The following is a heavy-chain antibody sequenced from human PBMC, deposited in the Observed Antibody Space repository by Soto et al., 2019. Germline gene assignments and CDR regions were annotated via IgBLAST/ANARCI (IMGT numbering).Heavy chain of an antibody. CDR3: ARDHHGDYSSDY. J-gene: IGHJ4*02. D-gene: IGHD2-21*02. Sequence: QVQLVQSGAEVKKPGASVKVSCKASGYTFTSYGISWVRQAPGQGLEWMGWISAYNGNTNYAQKVQGRVTMTTDTSTTTAYMELRSLGSDDTALYYCARDHHGDYSSDYWGQGTLVTVSS. V-gene: IGHV1-18*01. CDR2: ISAYNGNT. CDR1: GYTFTSYG.